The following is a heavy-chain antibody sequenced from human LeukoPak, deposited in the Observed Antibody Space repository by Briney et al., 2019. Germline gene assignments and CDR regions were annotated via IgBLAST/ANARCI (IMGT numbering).Heavy chain of an antibody. V-gene: IGHV3-23*01. D-gene: IGHD1-1*01. Sequence: PGGSLRLSCTVSGFSLSSYALSWVRRAPGKGLEWVSATSSSDAGKYYAGSVKGRFTISRDNSKNTLYLQMNSLRVEDTAVYYCAKESWNDVLTPFRGGNYWGQGTLVTVST. CDR2: TSSSDAGK. CDR3: AKESWNDVLTPFRGGNY. J-gene: IGHJ4*02. CDR1: GFSLSSYA.